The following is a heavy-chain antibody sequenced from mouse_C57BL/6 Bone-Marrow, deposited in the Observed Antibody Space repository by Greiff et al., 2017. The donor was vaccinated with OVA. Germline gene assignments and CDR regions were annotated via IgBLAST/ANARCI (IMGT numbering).Heavy chain of an antibody. CDR3: ARGLYYYGSSHYYAMDY. CDR2: ISDGGSYT. D-gene: IGHD1-1*01. J-gene: IGHJ4*01. CDR1: GFTFSSYA. V-gene: IGHV5-4*01. Sequence: DVHLVESGGGLVKPGGSLKLSCAASGFTFSSYAMSWVRQTPEKRLEWVATISDGGSYTYYPDNVKGRFTISRDNAKNNLYLQMSHLKSEDTAMYYCARGLYYYGSSHYYAMDYWGQGTSVTVSS.